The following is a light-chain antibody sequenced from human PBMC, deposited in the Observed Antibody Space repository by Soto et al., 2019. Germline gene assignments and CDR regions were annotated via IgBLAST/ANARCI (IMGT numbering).Light chain of an antibody. CDR1: QSISSY. V-gene: IGKV1-39*01. CDR3: QQSYSTPRT. Sequence: DIQMTQSPSSLSASVGDRVTITCRASQSISSYLNWYQQKPGKAPKLLIYAASSLQSGVPSRFSGSGSWTEFTLTISSLQPEDFPTYYCQQSYSTPRTFGQRTKLEIK. CDR2: AAS. J-gene: IGKJ2*01.